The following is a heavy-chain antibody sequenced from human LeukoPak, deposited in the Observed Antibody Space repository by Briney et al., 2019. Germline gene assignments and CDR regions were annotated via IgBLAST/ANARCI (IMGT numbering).Heavy chain of an antibody. J-gene: IGHJ6*03. CDR2: INWNGGST. D-gene: IGHD1-26*01. V-gene: IGHV3-20*04. CDR1: GFTFDDYG. Sequence: GGSLRLSCAASGFTFDDYGMSWVRQAPGKGLEWVSGINWNGGSTGYADSVKGRFTISRDNAKNSLYLQMNSLRAEDTALYYCARLGSSDIYYYYMDVWGKGTTVTVSS. CDR3: ARLGSSDIYYYYMDV.